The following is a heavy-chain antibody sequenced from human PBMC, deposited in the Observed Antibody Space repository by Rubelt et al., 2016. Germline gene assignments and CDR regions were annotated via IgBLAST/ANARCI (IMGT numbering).Heavy chain of an antibody. J-gene: IGHJ4*02. V-gene: IGHV3-66*01. CDR3: ASLKSGTYSLDY. Sequence: EVHLAESGGGLVQPGGSLRLSCTASGFTVSFNYMSWVRQAPGKGLEWVSTLYSGGSTYYADSVKGRFTISRDNSKNILYLQMNSLRAEDTAFYYCASLKSGTYSLDYWGQGALVTVSS. CDR1: GFTVSFNY. CDR2: LYSGGST. D-gene: IGHD1-26*01.